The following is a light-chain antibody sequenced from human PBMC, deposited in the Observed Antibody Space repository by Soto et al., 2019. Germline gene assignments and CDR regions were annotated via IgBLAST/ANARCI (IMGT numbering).Light chain of an antibody. CDR3: AVWDDSLMGV. J-gene: IGLJ2*01. V-gene: IGLV1-44*01. Sequence: QSILTQPPSVSGTPGQSVTVSCSGSSSNIGSNSVKWYQQFPGAAPKLLIYSNALRPSGVPDRFSGSKSGTSASLAISGLQPEDGADYYCAVWDDSLMGVFGGGTKLTVL. CDR2: SNA. CDR1: SSNIGSNS.